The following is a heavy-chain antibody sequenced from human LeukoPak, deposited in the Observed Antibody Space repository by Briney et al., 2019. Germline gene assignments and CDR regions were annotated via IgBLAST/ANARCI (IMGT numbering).Heavy chain of an antibody. J-gene: IGHJ5*02. V-gene: IGHV4-59*01. D-gene: IGHD5-24*01. CDR2: ISYSGTT. CDR1: GGSLTNYY. Sequence: SETLSPTCSVSGGSLTNYYWTWSRQAPGKGLEWIGYISYSGTTKYNPSLESRVTMSVDTSKNQLSLKLTSVTAADTAVYYCARMAEEGTSWLDPWGQGTQVTVSS. CDR3: ARMAEEGTSWLDP.